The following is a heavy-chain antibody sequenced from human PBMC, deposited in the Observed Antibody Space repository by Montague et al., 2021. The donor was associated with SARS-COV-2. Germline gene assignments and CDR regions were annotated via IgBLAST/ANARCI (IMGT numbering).Heavy chain of an antibody. V-gene: IGHV2-5*05. Sequence: VNHTQTLTLTCTFSGFSLNTPEVAVGWIRQPPGKALEWLALIYGGVEERYGPSLQSRLTITRDTSKSQVVLTMTNMDPVDTATYYCAHRFAGFFDYWGQGILGTVSS. J-gene: IGHJ4*02. CDR2: IYGGVEE. CDR3: AHRFAGFFDY. CDR1: GFSLNTPEVA.